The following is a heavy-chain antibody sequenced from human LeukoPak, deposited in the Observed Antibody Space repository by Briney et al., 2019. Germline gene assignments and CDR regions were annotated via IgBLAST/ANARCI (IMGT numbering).Heavy chain of an antibody. CDR3: TRSRPGGYFDY. J-gene: IGHJ4*02. CDR1: GFTFSSYG. V-gene: IGHV3-48*01. D-gene: IGHD1-26*01. CDR2: ISSGSSIV. Sequence: GGSLRLSCAASGFTFSSYGMHWVRQAPGKGLDWVSYISSGSSIVFYADSVRGRFTISRDDAKNSLYLQMNSLRAEDTAVYYCTRSRPGGYFDYWGQGTLVTVSS.